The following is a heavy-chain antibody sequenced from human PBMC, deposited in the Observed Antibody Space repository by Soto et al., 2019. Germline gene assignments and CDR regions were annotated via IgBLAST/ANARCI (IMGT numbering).Heavy chain of an antibody. Sequence: QVQLVQSGAEVKKPGSSVKVSCKASGGTFSSYTISWVRQAPGQGLEWMGRIIPILGIANYAQKFQGRVTITADKSESTAYRELSSLRSEDTAVYYCARHICGYSGYVQEDYWGQGNLVTVPS. J-gene: IGHJ4*02. V-gene: IGHV1-69*02. CDR1: GGTFSSYT. D-gene: IGHD5-12*01. CDR3: ARHICGYSGYVQEDY. CDR2: IIPILGIA.